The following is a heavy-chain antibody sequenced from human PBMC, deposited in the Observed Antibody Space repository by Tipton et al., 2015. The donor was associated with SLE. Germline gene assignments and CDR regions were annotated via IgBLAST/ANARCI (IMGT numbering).Heavy chain of an antibody. D-gene: IGHD6-19*01. CDR2: IYYSGST. J-gene: IGHJ5*02. Sequence: TLSLTCTVSGGSISSHYWSWIRQPPGKGLEWIGYIYYSGSTTYNPSLKSRVTISVDTSKNQFSLKLSSVTAADTAVYYCARGGDSSGFGWFDPWGQGTLVTVSS. V-gene: IGHV4-59*11. CDR1: GGSISSHY. CDR3: ARGGDSSGFGWFDP.